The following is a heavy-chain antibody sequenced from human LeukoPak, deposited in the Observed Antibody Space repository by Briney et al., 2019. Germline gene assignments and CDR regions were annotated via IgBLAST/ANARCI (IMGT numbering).Heavy chain of an antibody. D-gene: IGHD1-14*01. J-gene: IGHJ6*02. CDR1: GFTFSSYS. CDR2: ISDSSKTI. V-gene: IGHV3-48*02. Sequence: GGSLRLSCAASGFTFSSYSMNWVRQAPGKGLEWVSYISDSSKTIYYADSVKGRFTISRDNAKNSLYLQVNSLRDEDTAVYYCASGPSLQTTLYYYYGMDVWGQGTTVTVSS. CDR3: ASGPSLQTTLYYYYGMDV.